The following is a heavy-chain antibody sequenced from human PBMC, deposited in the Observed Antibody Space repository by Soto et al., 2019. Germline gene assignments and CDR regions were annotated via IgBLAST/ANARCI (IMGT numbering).Heavy chain of an antibody. CDR3: ARDADTSSHYSKFDY. V-gene: IGHV3-33*01. J-gene: IGHJ4*02. CDR1: GFTFTSYG. CDR2: IWYDGSKK. D-gene: IGHD3-22*01. Sequence: QVQLVESGGGVVQPGRSLRLSCAASGFTFTSYGIHWVRQAPGKGLEWVAVIWYDGSKKYYTDSVKGRFTISRDNSKNTLYLQTNSLRAEDSAVYYCARDADTSSHYSKFDYWGQGTLVTVSS.